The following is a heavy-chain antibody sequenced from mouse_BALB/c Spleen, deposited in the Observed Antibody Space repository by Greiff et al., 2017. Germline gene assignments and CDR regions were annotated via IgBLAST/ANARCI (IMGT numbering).Heavy chain of an antibody. Sequence: EVQLVESGGDLVKPGGSLKLSCAASGFTFSSYGMSWVRQTPDKRLEWVATISSGGSYTYYPDSVKGRFTISRDNAKNTLYLQRSSLKSEDTAMYYCARLDLGSSYPYFDYWGQGTTLTVSS. V-gene: IGHV5-6*01. CDR3: ARLDLGSSYPYFDY. CDR2: ISSGGSYT. D-gene: IGHD1-1*01. CDR1: GFTFSSYG. J-gene: IGHJ2*01.